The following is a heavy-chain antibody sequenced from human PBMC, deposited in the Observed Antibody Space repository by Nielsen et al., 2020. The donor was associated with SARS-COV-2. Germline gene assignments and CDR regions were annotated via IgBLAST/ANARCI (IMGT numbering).Heavy chain of an antibody. V-gene: IGHV3-23*01. CDR1: GFTFSSYA. CDR2: ISGSGSRT. J-gene: IGHJ4*02. CDR3: AKDRGY. Sequence: GESLKISCAASGFTFSSYAMSWVRQAPGKGLESVSLISGSGSRTYYADSVKGRFTISRDNSKNTLYLQMNSLRAEDTAVYYCAKDRGYWGQGTLVTVSS.